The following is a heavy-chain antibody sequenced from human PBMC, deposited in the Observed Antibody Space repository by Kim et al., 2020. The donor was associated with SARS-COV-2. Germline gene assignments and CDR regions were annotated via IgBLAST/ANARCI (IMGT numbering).Heavy chain of an antibody. V-gene: IGHV4-30-2*01. Sequence: YSTPSLTGRVTISVDRSKNQFSLKLSSVTAADTAVYYCASSYGVEGPFDYWGQGTLVTVSS. CDR3: ASSYGVEGPFDY. D-gene: IGHD4-17*01. J-gene: IGHJ4*02.